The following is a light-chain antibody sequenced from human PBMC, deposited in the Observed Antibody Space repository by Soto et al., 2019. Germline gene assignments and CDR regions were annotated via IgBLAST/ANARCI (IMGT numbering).Light chain of an antibody. J-gene: IGLJ3*02. CDR3: AAWNDSLNGVV. Sequence: QSVLTQPPSASGTPGQRVTISCSGSSSTIGSKTLNWYQHLPGSAPKLLIYTTNQRPSGVPYRFSGSKSGTSASLAISGLQPEDEADYYCAAWNDSLNGVVFGGGTQLTVL. V-gene: IGLV1-44*01. CDR2: TTN. CDR1: SSTIGSKT.